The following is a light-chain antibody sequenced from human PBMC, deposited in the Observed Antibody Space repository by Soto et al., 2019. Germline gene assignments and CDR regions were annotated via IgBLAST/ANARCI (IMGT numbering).Light chain of an antibody. CDR1: QSVSSK. J-gene: IGKJ2*01. V-gene: IGKV3-15*01. CDR3: QHYKNWPYT. Sequence: EIVMTQSPATLSVSPGGRATLSCRASQSVSSKLAWYQQKPGQAPRLLIYDASTRATGFPATFSGSGSGTEFTLTISSLQSEDFAVYYCQHYKNWPYTFGQGTKVDIK. CDR2: DAS.